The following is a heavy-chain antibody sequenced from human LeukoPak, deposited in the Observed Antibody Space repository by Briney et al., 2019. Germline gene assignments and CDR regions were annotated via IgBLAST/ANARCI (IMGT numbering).Heavy chain of an antibody. CDR3: ARHDVVSRAFDI. D-gene: IGHD2-15*01. J-gene: IGHJ3*02. CDR2: IYYIGST. V-gene: IGHV4-59*08. Sequence: SETLSLACTVSGGSISSYYWSWIGQVPGKGLEGIAYIYYIGSTDYNPSLKSRVTISVDTSKNQFSLNVSSVTAADTAVYYCARHDVVSRAFDIWGPGTMVTVSS. CDR1: GGSISSYY.